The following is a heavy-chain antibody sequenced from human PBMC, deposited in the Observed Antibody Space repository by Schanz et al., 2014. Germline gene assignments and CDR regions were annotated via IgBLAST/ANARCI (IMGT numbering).Heavy chain of an antibody. V-gene: IGHV3-48*01. Sequence: EVHLLESGGGLVPPGGSLRLSCAASGITFSSHSFNWVRQAPGKGLEWISYITYNGGTIYYADSVKGRFTMSRDNAKNSVFLQMNSLRAEDTAVYYCVRDSFFAFDYWGQGTLVTVSS. D-gene: IGHD3-3*01. CDR1: GITFSSHS. J-gene: IGHJ4*02. CDR2: ITYNGGTI. CDR3: VRDSFFAFDY.